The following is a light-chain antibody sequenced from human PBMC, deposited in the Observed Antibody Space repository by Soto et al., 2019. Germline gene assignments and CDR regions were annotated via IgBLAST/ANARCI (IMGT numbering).Light chain of an antibody. CDR3: PQSYSTSIH. CDR1: QSSISY. CDR2: AAS. V-gene: IGKV1-39*01. Sequence: DIQITQSPSSLSASVRGRFTITCRPSQSSISYLNWYQQNPAKAPKLLIYAASSLHSGVPSRFSGSRSGTDFTLTISSLQPEDFATYYCPQSYSTSIHFAPGTRLEIK. J-gene: IGKJ5*01.